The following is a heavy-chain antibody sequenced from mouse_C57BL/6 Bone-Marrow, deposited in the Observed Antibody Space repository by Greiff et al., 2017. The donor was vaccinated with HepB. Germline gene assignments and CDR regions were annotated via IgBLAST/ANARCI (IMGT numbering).Heavy chain of an antibody. CDR2: IDPENGDT. D-gene: IGHD1-1*01. J-gene: IGHJ3*01. V-gene: IGHV14-4*01. CDR3: TPDLYYYGSSLFAY. Sequence: EVQLQESGAELVRPGASVKLSCTASGFNIKDDYMHWVKQRPEQGLEWIGWIDPENGDTEYASKFQGKATITADTSSNTAYLQLSSLTSEDTAVYYWTPDLYYYGSSLFAYWGQGTLVTVSA. CDR1: GFNIKDDY.